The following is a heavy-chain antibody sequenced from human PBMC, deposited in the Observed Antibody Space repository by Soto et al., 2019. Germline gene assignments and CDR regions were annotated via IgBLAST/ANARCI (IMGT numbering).Heavy chain of an antibody. CDR1: GGSITNNY. V-gene: IGHV4-59*01. Sequence: QVQLQESGPGLVKPSETLSVTCTVSGGSITNNYWSWIRQPPGKELEWIGYIYYSGATRYKSSLKSRVTTSVDTSKNQFSLNLNSVTAADTAVYYCARGGLSLDHWGQSTLLTVSS. J-gene: IGHJ4*02. CDR3: ARGGLSLDH. D-gene: IGHD3-16*01. CDR2: IYYSGAT.